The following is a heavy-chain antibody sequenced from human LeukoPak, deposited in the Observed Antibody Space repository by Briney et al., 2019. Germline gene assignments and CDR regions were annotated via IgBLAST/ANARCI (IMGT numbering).Heavy chain of an antibody. CDR2: IYHSGST. CDR3: ASSPKLLWFGEGYYFDY. Sequence: SETLSLTCTVSGGSISSGGYYWSWIRQPPGKGLEWIGYIYHSGSTYYNPSLKSRVTISVDTSKNQFSLKLSSVTAADTAVYYCASSPKLLWFGEGYYFDYWGQGTLVTVSS. D-gene: IGHD3-10*01. V-gene: IGHV4-30-2*01. J-gene: IGHJ4*02. CDR1: GGSISSGGYY.